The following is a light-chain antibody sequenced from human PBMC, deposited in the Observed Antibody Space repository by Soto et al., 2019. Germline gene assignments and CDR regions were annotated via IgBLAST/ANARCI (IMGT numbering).Light chain of an antibody. CDR1: QSITTL. CDR3: PHYDSYSCT. Sequence: DIQMTQSPSTLSASVGDRVTITCRSSQSITTLLAWYQQKPGKAPKVLMYDASSLESGVPSRISGTGSGTEFKLTMTSLQPDEVATYDGPHYDSYSCTFGQG. J-gene: IGKJ1*01. CDR2: DAS. V-gene: IGKV1-5*01.